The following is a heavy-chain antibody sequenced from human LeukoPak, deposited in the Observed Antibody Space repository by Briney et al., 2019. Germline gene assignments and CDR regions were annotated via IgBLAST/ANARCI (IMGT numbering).Heavy chain of an antibody. CDR1: GYSFTSYW. Sequence: GESLKISCKGSGYSFTSYWIGWVRQMPGKGLEWMGIIYPGDSDTRYSPSFQGQVTISADKSISTAYLQWSSLKASDTAMYYCARVVFGGVIEPNWFDPWGQGTLVTVSS. CDR2: IYPGDSDT. J-gene: IGHJ5*02. CDR3: ARVVFGGVIEPNWFDP. D-gene: IGHD3-16*02. V-gene: IGHV5-51*01.